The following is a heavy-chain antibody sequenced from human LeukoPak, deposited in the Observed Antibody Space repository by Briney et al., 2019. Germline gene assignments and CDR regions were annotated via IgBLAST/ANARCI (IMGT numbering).Heavy chain of an antibody. V-gene: IGHV4-39*01. Sequence: SETLSLTCTVSGGSISSSSYYWGWIRQPPGKGLEWIGSIYYSGSAHYSMSLKSPVTISVDTSNNPFSLKLSSVTAADTAVYYCAGHIVVVLPLRFDTWGQGTLVTVSS. CDR2: IYYSGSA. D-gene: IGHD2-15*01. J-gene: IGHJ5*02. CDR3: AGHIVVVLPLRFDT. CDR1: GGSISSSSYY.